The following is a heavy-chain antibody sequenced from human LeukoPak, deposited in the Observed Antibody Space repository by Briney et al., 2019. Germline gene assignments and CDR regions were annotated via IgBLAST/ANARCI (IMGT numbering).Heavy chain of an antibody. V-gene: IGHV3-7*01. CDR2: MKQDGSEK. CDR1: GFTFSSYW. J-gene: IGHJ4*02. Sequence: GGSLRLSCAASGFTFSSYWMTWVRQAPGKGLEWVANMKQDGSEKYYVDSVKGRFTISRDNSKNSLYLQMNSLRAEDTAVYYCARDRCHGDCYYFDSWGQGTLVTLSS. D-gene: IGHD2-21*02. CDR3: ARDRCHGDCYYFDS.